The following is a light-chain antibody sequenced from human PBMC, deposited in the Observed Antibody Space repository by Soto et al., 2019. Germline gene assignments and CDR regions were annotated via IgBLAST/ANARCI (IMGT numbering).Light chain of an antibody. V-gene: IGLV3-21*04. Sequence: SYELTQPPSVSVAPEKTATITCGGDNIGDKRVHWYRQKPGQAPVLLISYDSDRPSGIPERFSGSNSGNTATLTISRVEAADEADYYCQVWDIMTDNYVFGGGTKVTVL. J-gene: IGLJ1*01. CDR2: YDS. CDR1: NIGDKR. CDR3: QVWDIMTDNYV.